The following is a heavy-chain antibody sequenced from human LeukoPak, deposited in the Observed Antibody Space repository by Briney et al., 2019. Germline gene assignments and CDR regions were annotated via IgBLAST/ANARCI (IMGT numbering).Heavy chain of an antibody. J-gene: IGHJ6*03. CDR1: GYTFTSYD. CDR2: IIPIFGTA. V-gene: IGHV1-69*05. CDR3: ARAIVVVPAAGTNYYYMDV. Sequence: SVKVSCKASGYTFTSYDINSVRQATGQGLGWMGGIIPIFGTANYAQKFKGRVTITTAESTSTAYMALSSLRSEDTAVYYCARAIVVVPAAGTNYYYMDVWGKGSTVTVSS. D-gene: IGHD2-2*01.